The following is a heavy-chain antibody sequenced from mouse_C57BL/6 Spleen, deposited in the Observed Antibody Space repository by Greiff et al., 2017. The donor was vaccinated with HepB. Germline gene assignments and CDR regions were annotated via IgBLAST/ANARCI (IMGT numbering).Heavy chain of an antibody. CDR3: ARSPYGNYLSWFAY. J-gene: IGHJ3*01. Sequence: VQLQQPGAELVRPGSSVKLSCKASGYTFTSYWMHWVKQRPIQGLEWIGNIDPSDSETHYNQKFKDKATLTVDKSSSTAYMQLSSLTSEDSAVYYCARSPYGNYLSWFAYWAKGLWSLSLQ. CDR2: IDPSDSET. CDR1: GYTFTSYW. D-gene: IGHD2-1*01. V-gene: IGHV1-52*01.